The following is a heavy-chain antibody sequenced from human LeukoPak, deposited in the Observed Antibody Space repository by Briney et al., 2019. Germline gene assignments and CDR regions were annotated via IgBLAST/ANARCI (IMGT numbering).Heavy chain of an antibody. V-gene: IGHV3-30*02. CDR2: IWYDGTYR. D-gene: IGHD3-16*01. Sequence: GGSLRLSCAASGFTFSSYGMHWVRQAPGKGLEWVAVIWYDGTYRYYADSVKGRFTISRDNSKNTLYLQMNSLGAEDTAVYYCAKDSLADIDYWGQGTLVTVSS. CDR3: AKDSLADIDY. J-gene: IGHJ4*02. CDR1: GFTFSSYG.